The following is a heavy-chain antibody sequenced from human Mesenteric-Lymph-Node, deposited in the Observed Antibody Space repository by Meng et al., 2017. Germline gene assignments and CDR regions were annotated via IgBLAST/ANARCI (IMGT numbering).Heavy chain of an antibody. J-gene: IGHJ4*02. V-gene: IGHV4-39*01. CDR2: IFYSGNT. Sequence: QLQLQESGPGLVKPSETLSLTCTVSGGSIRSSSYYWGWIRQPPGKGLEYIGSIFYSGNTYYNPSLKSRVTISIDTSENQFSLKLSSVTAADTAVYYCARRVFYGSANFDYWGQGTQVTVSS. CDR1: GGSIRSSSYY. D-gene: IGHD3-10*01. CDR3: ARRVFYGSANFDY.